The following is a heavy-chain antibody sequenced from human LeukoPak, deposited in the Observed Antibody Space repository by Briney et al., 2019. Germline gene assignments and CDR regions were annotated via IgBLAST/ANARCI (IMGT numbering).Heavy chain of an antibody. J-gene: IGHJ4*02. CDR2: IYYSGST. CDR3: ARATPITMVRGVIDHFDY. V-gene: IGHV4-59*01. D-gene: IGHD3-10*01. Sequence: SETLSFTCTVSGGSISSYYWSWIRQPPGKGLECIGYIYYSGSTNYNPSLKSRVTISVDTSKNQFSLKLSSVTAADTAVYYCARATPITMVRGVIDHFDYWGQGTLVTVSS. CDR1: GGSISSYY.